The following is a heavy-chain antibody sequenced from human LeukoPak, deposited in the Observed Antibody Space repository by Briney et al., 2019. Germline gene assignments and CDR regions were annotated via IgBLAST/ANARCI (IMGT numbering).Heavy chain of an antibody. CDR1: GGSNNSDGFY. Sequence: SETLSLTCTVSGGSNNSDGFYWSWVRQHPGKGLEWIGYISYSGSTYYNPSLKSRVSVSLDTSKSQFSLKLTSVTAADTAVYFCARGPSYCDFWGQGTLVTVSS. J-gene: IGHJ4*02. CDR3: ARGPSYCDF. CDR2: ISYSGST. V-gene: IGHV4-31*03.